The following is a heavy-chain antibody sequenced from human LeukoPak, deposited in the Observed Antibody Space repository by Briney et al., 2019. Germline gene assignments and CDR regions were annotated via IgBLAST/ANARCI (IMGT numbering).Heavy chain of an antibody. CDR3: ARDPVVVPAGDWFDS. Sequence: GGSLRLSCAASGFTFSNAWMSWVRQAPGKGLEWVAFIRYDGTNKYYADSVKGRFTISRDNSKNTLYLQMNSLRAEDTAVYYCARDPVVVPAGDWFDSWGQGTQVTVSS. CDR2: IRYDGTNK. CDR1: GFTFSNAW. V-gene: IGHV3-30*02. D-gene: IGHD2-2*01. J-gene: IGHJ5*01.